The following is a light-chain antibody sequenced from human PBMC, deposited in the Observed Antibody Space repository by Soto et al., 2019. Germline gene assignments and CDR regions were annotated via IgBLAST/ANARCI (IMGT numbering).Light chain of an antibody. J-gene: IGKJ4*01. V-gene: IGKV1-39*01. Sequence: IHVSLSPASLSVSKGDRVTITCRASQSISSYLNWYQQKPGKAPKLLIYAASSLQSGVPSRFSGSGSGTDFTLTISSLQPEDFATYYCQQSYSTPLTFGGGTKVDIK. CDR3: QQSYSTPLT. CDR2: AAS. CDR1: QSISSY.